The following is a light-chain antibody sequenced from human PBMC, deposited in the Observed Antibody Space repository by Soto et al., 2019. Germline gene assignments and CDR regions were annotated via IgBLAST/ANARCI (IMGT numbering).Light chain of an antibody. CDR2: GAS. V-gene: IGKV3-20*01. Sequence: EIVLTQSPGTLSLSPGGRATLSCRASQSVSRSYLAWYQQKPGQAPRLLTYGASSRATGIPARFSGSGSGTDFTLTITRLEPEDFAVYYCQQYGSSPRTFGQGTKLEIK. CDR1: QSVSRSY. CDR3: QQYGSSPRT. J-gene: IGKJ2*01.